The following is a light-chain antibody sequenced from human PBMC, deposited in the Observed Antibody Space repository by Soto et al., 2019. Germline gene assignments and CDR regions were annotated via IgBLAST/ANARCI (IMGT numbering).Light chain of an antibody. V-gene: IGLV2-11*01. CDR3: CSSAGTYTSV. CDR1: SSDVGGYNY. J-gene: IGLJ3*02. Sequence: QSALTQPRSVSGSPGQSVTISCTGTSSDVGGYNYVSWYQQHPGKAPKLMIYDVRKRPSGVPDRFSGSNSGNTASLTISGLQAEDEADYYCCSSAGTYTSVFGGGTKLTVL. CDR2: DVR.